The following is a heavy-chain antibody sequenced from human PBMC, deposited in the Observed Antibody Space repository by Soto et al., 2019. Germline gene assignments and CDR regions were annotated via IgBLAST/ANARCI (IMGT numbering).Heavy chain of an antibody. CDR2: ISYYGSNK. J-gene: IGHJ4*02. CDR1: GFTFSSYG. Sequence: SLGLSCAASGFTFSSYGMHWVRQAPGKGLEWVAVISYYGSNKYYADSVKGRFTISXXXXKXXXYXQXXXLRAEDTAVYYCAKNGLSSSPSAIDSGGQGT. D-gene: IGHD6-6*01. CDR3: AKNGLSSSPSAIDS. V-gene: IGHV3-30*18.